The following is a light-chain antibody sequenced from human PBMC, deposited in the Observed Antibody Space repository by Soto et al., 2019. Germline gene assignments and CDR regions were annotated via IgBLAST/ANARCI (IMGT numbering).Light chain of an antibody. CDR3: TSDTSSGTVV. Sequence: QSALTQPASVSGSPGQSITISCTGTSSDVGGYYYVCWYQQHPGKAPKLIIYGVTVRPSGVSHHFSGSKSGNTASLSISGLDAEDEADYYRTSDTSSGTVVFGGGTKLTVL. CDR2: GVT. J-gene: IGLJ2*01. V-gene: IGLV2-14*03. CDR1: SSDVGGYYY.